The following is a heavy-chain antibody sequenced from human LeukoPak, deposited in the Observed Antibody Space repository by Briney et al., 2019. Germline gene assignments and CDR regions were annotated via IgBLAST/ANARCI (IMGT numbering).Heavy chain of an antibody. CDR3: ARDLPQGELRGLWNWFDP. J-gene: IGHJ5*02. V-gene: IGHV1-69*06. CDR1: GYTFTSYG. CDR2: INPISGTP. D-gene: IGHD1-26*01. Sequence: GASVKVSCKASGYTFTSYGISWVRQAPGRGLEWMGGINPISGTPNYAQKFQGRLTIIADKSTSTVYMELRSLRSEDTAVYYCARDLPQGELRGLWNWFDPWGQGTLVTVSA.